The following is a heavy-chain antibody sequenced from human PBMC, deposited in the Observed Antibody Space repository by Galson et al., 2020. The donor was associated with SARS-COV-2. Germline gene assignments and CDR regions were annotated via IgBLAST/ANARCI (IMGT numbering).Heavy chain of an antibody. J-gene: IGHJ2*01. Sequence: ASVKVSCKASGYTFTGYYMHWVRQAPGQGLEWMGWINPNSGGTNYAQKFQGRVTMTRDTSISTAYMELSRLRSDDTAVYYCARVDTIFGVVIIPPYWYFDLWGRGTLVTVSS. CDR2: INPNSGGT. D-gene: IGHD3-3*01. CDR3: ARVDTIFGVVIIPPYWYFDL. V-gene: IGHV1-2*02. CDR1: GYTFTGYY.